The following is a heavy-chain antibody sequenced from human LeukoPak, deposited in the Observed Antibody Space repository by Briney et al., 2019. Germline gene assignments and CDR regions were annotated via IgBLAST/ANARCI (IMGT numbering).Heavy chain of an antibody. CDR3: ARAADFVGVLAATGGFDP. CDR2: INHSGT. D-gene: IGHD2-2*01. CDR1: GGSLSSYS. V-gene: IGHV4-34*01. J-gene: IGHJ5*02. Sequence: SETLSLTCAVLGGSLSSYSWSWIRQPPGKGLEWIGEINHSGTNYSPSPKSRVTMSVDTSKKQFSLKLTSVTAADTAVYYCARAADFVGVLAATGGFDPWGQGTLVTVSS.